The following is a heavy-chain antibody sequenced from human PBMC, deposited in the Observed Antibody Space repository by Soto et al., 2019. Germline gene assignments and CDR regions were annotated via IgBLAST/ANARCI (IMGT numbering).Heavy chain of an antibody. CDR3: ARGRSYCGGDCYSDYFDY. CDR1: GGFSSRYY. Sequence: PSETLSLTCTVSGGFSSRYYWTWIWQPPGEELEWIGFVYYGGITNYNPSLESRVTISVDTSEDQFSLKLNSVTAADTAVYYCARGRSYCGGDCYSDYFDYWGQGTPVTVSS. J-gene: IGHJ4*02. CDR2: VYYGGIT. D-gene: IGHD2-21*02. V-gene: IGHV4-59*01.